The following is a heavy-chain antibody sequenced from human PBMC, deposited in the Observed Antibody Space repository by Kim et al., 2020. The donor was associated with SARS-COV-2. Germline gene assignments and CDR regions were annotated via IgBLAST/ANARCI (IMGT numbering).Heavy chain of an antibody. Sequence: GESLKISCKGSGYSFTSYWIGWVRQMPGKGLEWMGIIYPGDSDTRYSPSFQGQVTISADKSISTAYLQWSSLKASDTAMYYCARPVHCSSTSCYFDYWGQGTLVTVSS. CDR2: IYPGDSDT. CDR3: ARPVHCSSTSCYFDY. CDR1: GYSFTSYW. D-gene: IGHD2-2*01. J-gene: IGHJ4*02. V-gene: IGHV5-51*01.